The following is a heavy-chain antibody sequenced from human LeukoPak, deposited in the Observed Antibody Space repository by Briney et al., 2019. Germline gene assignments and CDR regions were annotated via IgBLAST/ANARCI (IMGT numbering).Heavy chain of an antibody. V-gene: IGHV3-23*01. Sequence: GGSLRLSCAASGFTFSSYAMSWVRQAPGKGLEWVSAISGSGGSTYYADSVKGRFTISRDNPKNTLYLQMNSLRAEDTAVYYCAKASSGQTARYFDYWGQGTLVTVSS. J-gene: IGHJ4*02. CDR2: ISGSGGST. D-gene: IGHD6-19*01. CDR1: GFTFSSYA. CDR3: AKASSGQTARYFDY.